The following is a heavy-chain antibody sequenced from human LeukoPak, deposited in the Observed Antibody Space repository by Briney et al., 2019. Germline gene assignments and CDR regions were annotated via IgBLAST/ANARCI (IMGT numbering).Heavy chain of an antibody. V-gene: IGHV1-2*02. D-gene: IGHD5-24*01. CDR2: INPNSGAT. J-gene: IGHJ4*02. CDR1: GYTFTGYY. CDR3: ARDRGHAY. Sequence: ASVKVSCKASGYTFTGYYMNWVRQAPGQGLEWMGWINPNSGATNYAQKFQGRVTMTRDTSISTAYMEPSMLTSDDTALYYCARDRGHAYWGQGTLVTVSS.